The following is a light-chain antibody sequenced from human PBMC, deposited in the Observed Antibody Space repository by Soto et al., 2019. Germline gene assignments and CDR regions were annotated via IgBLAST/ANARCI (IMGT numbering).Light chain of an antibody. CDR3: QQYNIWPYT. J-gene: IGKJ2*01. Sequence: IVLTQSPATLSVSPGERATLSCRASQSVSSLLAWYQQKPRQAPWLLIYDTSTRATGIPARFSGSGSGTDFTLTISSLQSEDFAIYYCQQYNIWPYTFGQGTKLEIK. CDR2: DTS. CDR1: QSVSSL. V-gene: IGKV3-15*01.